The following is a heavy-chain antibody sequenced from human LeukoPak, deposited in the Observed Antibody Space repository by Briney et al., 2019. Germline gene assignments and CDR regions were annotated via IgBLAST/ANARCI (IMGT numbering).Heavy chain of an antibody. CDR2: ISGSGGTI. D-gene: IGHD2-21*01. J-gene: IGHJ4*02. Sequence: PGGSLRLSCAASGFSFSSYAMSWVRQAPGEGLEWVSAISGSGGTIFYSDSVKGRFTISRDHSKNTLYLQMNSLRAEDTAVYYCAKVLGSRIAVSDPFDHWGQGTLVTVSS. V-gene: IGHV3-23*01. CDR3: AKVLGSRIAVSDPFDH. CDR1: GFSFSSYA.